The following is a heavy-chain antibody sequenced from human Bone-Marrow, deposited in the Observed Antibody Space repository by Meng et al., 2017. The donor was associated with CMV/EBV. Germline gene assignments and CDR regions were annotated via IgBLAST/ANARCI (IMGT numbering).Heavy chain of an antibody. Sequence: ASVKVSCKASGGTFSSYTISWVRQAPGQGPEWMGWINPNGGGTDYAQKFEGRVTMTRDTSITTAYMELSGLRFDDTAVYYCARTDIVATIYFGYWGQGTQVTVSS. D-gene: IGHD5-12*01. J-gene: IGHJ4*02. CDR3: ARTDIVATIYFGY. CDR2: INPNGGGT. CDR1: GGTFSSYT. V-gene: IGHV1-2*02.